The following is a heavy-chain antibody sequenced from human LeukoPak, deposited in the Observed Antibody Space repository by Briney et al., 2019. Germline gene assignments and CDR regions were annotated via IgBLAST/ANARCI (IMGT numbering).Heavy chain of an antibody. Sequence: SETLSLTCTVSGGSISSYYWSWIRQPAGKGLEWIGRIYTSRSTNYNPSLKSRVTMSVDTSKNQFSLKLSSVTAADTAVYYCRGLQEGGYYYMDVWGKGTTVTVSS. CDR2: IYTSRST. J-gene: IGHJ6*03. CDR3: RGLQEGGYYYMDV. D-gene: IGHD5-24*01. CDR1: GGSISSYY. V-gene: IGHV4-4*07.